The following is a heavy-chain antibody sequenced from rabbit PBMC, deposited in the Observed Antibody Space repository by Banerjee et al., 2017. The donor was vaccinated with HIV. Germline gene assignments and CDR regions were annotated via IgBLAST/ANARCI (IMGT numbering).Heavy chain of an antibody. CDR2: IYAGSSGCT. CDR3: ARTGAHNRLTRLYL. CDR1: GIDFSTYG. J-gene: IGHJ3*01. Sequence: QEQLVESGGGLVTLGGSLKLSCKASGIDFSTYGVSWVRQAPGKGLEWIACIYAGSSGCTCYASWAKERFTISITSSTTVTLHITRQTAAYSAFYFCARTGAHNRLTRLYLWCPGTLVTVS. V-gene: IGHV1S45*01. D-gene: IGHD7-1*01.